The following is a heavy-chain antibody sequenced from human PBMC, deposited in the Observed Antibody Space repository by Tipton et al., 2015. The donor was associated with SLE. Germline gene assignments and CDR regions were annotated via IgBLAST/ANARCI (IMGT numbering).Heavy chain of an antibody. CDR2: IKQDGSEK. Sequence: SLRLSCAASGFTFSSYWMSWVRQALGKGLEWVANIKQDGSEKYYVDSVKGRFTISRDNSQNTLYLQMNTVRVEDMALYYCARGTYGRPLDIWGQGTLVTVSS. V-gene: IGHV3-7*01. D-gene: IGHD4-17*01. CDR1: GFTFSSYW. J-gene: IGHJ3*02. CDR3: ARGTYGRPLDI.